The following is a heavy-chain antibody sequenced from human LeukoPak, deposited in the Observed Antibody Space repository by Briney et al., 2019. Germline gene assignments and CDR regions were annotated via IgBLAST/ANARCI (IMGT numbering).Heavy chain of an antibody. J-gene: IGHJ5*02. D-gene: IGHD1/OR15-1a*01. CDR3: ARYNWNNAWFDP. V-gene: IGHV4-39*07. CDR2: IYYSRST. CDR1: GGSISSSSYY. Sequence: SETLSLTCAVSGGSISSSSYYWGRLRPPPGKGLEWIGSIYYSRSTYYNPSLKSRDTISVDTSKNQFSLKLSSVTAADTAVYYCARYNWNNAWFDPWGQGTLVTVSS.